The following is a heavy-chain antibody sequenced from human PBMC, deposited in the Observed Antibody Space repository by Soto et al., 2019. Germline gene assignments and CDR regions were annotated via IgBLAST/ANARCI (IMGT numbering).Heavy chain of an antibody. Sequence: PSETXSLTCTVSGGSISSYHWSWIRQPPGKGLEWIGYIYYSGGTNYNPSLKSRVTISVDTSKNQFCLKLSSVTAADTAVYYCARQVGNYFDYWGQGTLVTVSS. CDR3: ARQVGNYFDY. CDR2: IYYSGGT. D-gene: IGHD1-26*01. V-gene: IGHV4-59*08. J-gene: IGHJ4*02. CDR1: GGSISSYH.